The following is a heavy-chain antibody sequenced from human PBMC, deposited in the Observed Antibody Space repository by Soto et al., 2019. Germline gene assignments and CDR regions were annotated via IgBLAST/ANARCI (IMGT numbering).Heavy chain of an antibody. D-gene: IGHD2-2*01. CDR2: INTDGGSS. V-gene: IGHV3-74*03. CDR3: AREAGYCSRPSCYRRAFDT. CDR1: GFTFSGHW. Sequence: EVQLVESGGDVVQPGGSLRLSCAASGFTFSGHWMHWVRQVPGKGLEWVSRINTDGGSSAYADSVKGRFTISRDNAKNRLHLRIDCLRAEETAVYYCAREAGYCSRPSCYRRAFDTWGQETTVTVSS. J-gene: IGHJ3*02.